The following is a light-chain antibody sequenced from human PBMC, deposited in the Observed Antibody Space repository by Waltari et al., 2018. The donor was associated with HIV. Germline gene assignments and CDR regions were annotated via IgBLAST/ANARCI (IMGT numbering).Light chain of an antibody. CDR3: QQYYTTPYT. J-gene: IGKJ2*01. V-gene: IGKV4-1*01. Sequence: SVLTLSRDALAVSLGERDASNCKSSESVLHSSNNKNYLAWYQQKPGQPPKLLIYWASTRESGVPDRFSGSGSGTDFTLTISSLQAEDVAVYYCQQYYTTPYTFGQGTKLEIK. CDR1: ESVLHSSNNKNY. CDR2: WAS.